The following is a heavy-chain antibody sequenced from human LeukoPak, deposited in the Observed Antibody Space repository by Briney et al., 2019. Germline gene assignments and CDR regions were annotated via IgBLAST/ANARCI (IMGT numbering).Heavy chain of an antibody. CDR1: GYTFTSYG. CDR2: ISAYNGNT. Sequence: ASVEVSCKASGYTFTSYGISWVRQAPGQGLEWMGWISAYNGNTNYAQKFQGRVTMTTETSTSTAYMELRSLRSDDTAVYYCARNRHFGSGSYHMDVWGKGTTVTISS. J-gene: IGHJ6*03. D-gene: IGHD3-10*01. V-gene: IGHV1-18*01. CDR3: ARNRHFGSGSYHMDV.